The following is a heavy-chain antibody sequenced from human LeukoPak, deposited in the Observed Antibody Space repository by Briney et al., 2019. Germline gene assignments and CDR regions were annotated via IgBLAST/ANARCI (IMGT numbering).Heavy chain of an antibody. V-gene: IGHV3-33*01. D-gene: IGHD6-13*01. CDR2: IWYDGSNK. CDR3: ARAEGIAAAGNFDY. CDR1: GFTFSSYG. Sequence: GGSLRLSCAASGFTFSSYGMHWVRQAPGKGLEWVAVIWYDGSNKYYADSVKGRITISRDNSKNTLYLQMNSLRAEDTAVYYCARAEGIAAAGNFDYWGQGTLVTVSS. J-gene: IGHJ4*02.